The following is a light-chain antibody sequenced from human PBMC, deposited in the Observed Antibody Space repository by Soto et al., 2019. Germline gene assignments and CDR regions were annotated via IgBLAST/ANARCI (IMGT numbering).Light chain of an antibody. J-gene: IGKJ1*01. Sequence: EIVMTQSPATLSLSPGERATLSCRASQSVSSNLAWYQQKPGQAPRPVIYGASTRATGIPARFSGSGSGTEFTLTISSLQSEDLAVYYCQQYSNWPRTFGQGTKGDIK. V-gene: IGKV3-15*01. CDR1: QSVSSN. CDR2: GAS. CDR3: QQYSNWPRT.